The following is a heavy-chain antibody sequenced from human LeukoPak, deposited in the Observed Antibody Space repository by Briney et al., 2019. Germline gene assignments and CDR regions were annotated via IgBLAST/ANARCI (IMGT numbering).Heavy chain of an antibody. Sequence: ASETLSLTCTVSGGSISSYYWSWIRQPPGKGLEGIGYIYYSGSTNYNPSLKSRVTISGDTSKNQFSLKLNSVTAADTAVYYCARGTTGIYLEYYFDYWGQGTLVTVSS. CDR3: ARGTTGIYLEYYFDY. J-gene: IGHJ4*02. CDR2: IYYSGST. D-gene: IGHD1-26*01. V-gene: IGHV4-59*08. CDR1: GGSISSYY.